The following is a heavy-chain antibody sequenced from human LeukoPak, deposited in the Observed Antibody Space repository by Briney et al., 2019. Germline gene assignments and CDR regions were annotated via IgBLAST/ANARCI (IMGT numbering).Heavy chain of an antibody. J-gene: IGHJ4*02. D-gene: IGHD3-22*01. Sequence: SETLSLTCTVSGGSISSYDWSWLRQPPGKGLEWIGYIYYSGSTNYNPSLKSRVTISVDTSKNQFSLKLSSVTAADTAVYYCARADSSGYYFEDYWGQGTLVTVSS. CDR1: GGSISSYD. V-gene: IGHV4-59*01. CDR2: IYYSGST. CDR3: ARADSSGYYFEDY.